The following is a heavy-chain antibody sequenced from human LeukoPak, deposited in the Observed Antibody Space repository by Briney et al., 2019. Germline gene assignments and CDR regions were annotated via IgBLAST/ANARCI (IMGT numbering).Heavy chain of an antibody. CDR1: GFTFDDYP. CDR2: ISRDSGSI. CDR3: ARDPSPYYSDYGH. D-gene: IGHD4-11*01. J-gene: IGHJ4*02. V-gene: IGHV3-9*01. Sequence: PGGSLRLSCAVSGFTFDDYPMHWVRQAPGKGLEWVSGISRDSGSIGYADSVKGRFTISRDTSKNTVYLQMNSLRAEDTAVYYCARDPSPYYSDYGHWGQGTLVTVSS.